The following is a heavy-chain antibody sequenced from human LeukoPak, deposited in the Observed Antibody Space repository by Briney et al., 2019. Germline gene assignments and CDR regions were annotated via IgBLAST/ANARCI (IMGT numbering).Heavy chain of an antibody. Sequence: SETLSLTCTVSGGSISSYYWSWIRQPAGKGLEWIGRIYTSGSTNYNPSLKSRVTMSVDTSKNQFSLKLSSVTAADTAVYYCARVAYCSSTSCYYFDYWGQGTLVTVSS. V-gene: IGHV4-4*07. CDR3: ARVAYCSSTSCYYFDY. D-gene: IGHD2-2*01. CDR1: GGSISSYY. CDR2: IYTSGST. J-gene: IGHJ4*02.